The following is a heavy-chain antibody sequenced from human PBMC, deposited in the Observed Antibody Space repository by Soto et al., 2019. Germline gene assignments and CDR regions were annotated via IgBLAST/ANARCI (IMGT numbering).Heavy chain of an antibody. J-gene: IGHJ5*02. CDR3: AREITGPSWFDP. D-gene: IGHD1-7*01. CDR1: GYTFTGNY. V-gene: IGHV1-2*04. Sequence: GASVKVSCKDSGYTFTGNYMPWVRQAPGQGLEWMGWINPNSGGTNYAQKFQGWVTMTRDTSISTAYMELSRLRSDDTAVYYCAREITGPSWFDPWGQGTLVTVSS. CDR2: INPNSGGT.